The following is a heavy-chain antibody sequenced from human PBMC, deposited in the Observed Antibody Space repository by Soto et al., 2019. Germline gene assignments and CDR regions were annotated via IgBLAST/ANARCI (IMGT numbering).Heavy chain of an antibody. CDR2: ITGSGGGT. D-gene: IGHD6-13*01. CDR1: GFTFSNYA. CDR3: AKRPLTAAGFDY. V-gene: IGHV3-23*01. Sequence: GGSLRLSCAASGFTFSNYAMTWVRQAPGKGLEWVSVITGSGGGTYFVDSVKGRFTISRDNSENTVYLQMNSLRAEDTAVYYCAKRPLTAAGFDYWGHGTLVTVSS. J-gene: IGHJ4*01.